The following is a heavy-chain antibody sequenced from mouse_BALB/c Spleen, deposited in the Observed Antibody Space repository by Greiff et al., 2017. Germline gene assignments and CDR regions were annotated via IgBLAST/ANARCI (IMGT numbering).Heavy chain of an antibody. J-gene: IGHJ4*01. CDR1: GYTFTSYW. Sequence: VQLQQPGAELVKPGASVKLSCKASGYTFTSYWMHWVKQRPGQGLEWIGEIDPSDSYTNYNQKFKGKATLTVDKSSSTAYMQLSSLTSEDSAVYYCARGGHSSGYPYAMDYWGQGTSVTVSS. V-gene: IGHV1-69*02. D-gene: IGHD3-1*01. CDR2: IDPSDSYT. CDR3: ARGGHSSGYPYAMDY.